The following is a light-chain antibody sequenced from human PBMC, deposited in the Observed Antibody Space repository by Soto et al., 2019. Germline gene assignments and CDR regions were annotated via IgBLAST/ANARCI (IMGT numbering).Light chain of an antibody. V-gene: IGKV2-30*02. Sequence: DVVMTQSPLSLPVTLGQPASISCRSSQSLIHSDGATYLNWFQQRPCQSPRRLIYKVSDRDSGGPDRFSGSGSGADFTLKISRVEAEDVGVYSCMQGTHWPWTFGQGTEVEIK. CDR2: KVS. J-gene: IGKJ1*01. CDR1: QSLIHSDGATY. CDR3: MQGTHWPWT.